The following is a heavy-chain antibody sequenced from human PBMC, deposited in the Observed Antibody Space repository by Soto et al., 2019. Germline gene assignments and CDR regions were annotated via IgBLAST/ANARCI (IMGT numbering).Heavy chain of an antibody. CDR3: AKDSVGYYYDSSGYCYDY. V-gene: IGHV3-23*01. CDR2: ISGSGGST. D-gene: IGHD3-22*01. J-gene: IGHJ4*02. Sequence: GGSLRLSCAASGFTFSSYAMSWVRQAPGKGLERVSAISGSGGSTYYADSVKGRFTISRDNSKNTLYLQMNSLRAEDTAVYYCAKDSVGYYYDSSGYCYDYWGQGTLVTVSS. CDR1: GFTFSSYA.